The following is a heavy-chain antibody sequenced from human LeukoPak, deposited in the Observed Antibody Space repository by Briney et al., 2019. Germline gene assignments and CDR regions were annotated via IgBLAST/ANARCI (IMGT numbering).Heavy chain of an antibody. CDR1: GGSVSSGSYY. CDR2: IYYSGST. J-gene: IGHJ4*02. V-gene: IGHV4-61*01. CDR3: ARGTDTAMIFDY. D-gene: IGHD5-18*01. Sequence: PSEALSLTCTVSGGSVSSGSYYWSWIRQPPGKGLEWIGYIYYSGSTNYNPSLKSRVTISVDTSKNQFSLKLSSVTAADTAVYYCARGTDTAMIFDYWGQGTLVTVSS.